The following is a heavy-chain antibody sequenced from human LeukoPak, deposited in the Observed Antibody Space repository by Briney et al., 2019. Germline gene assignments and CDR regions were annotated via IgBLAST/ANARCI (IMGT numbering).Heavy chain of an antibody. CDR2: IKQDGGET. CDR3: ARLRGGAY. D-gene: IGHD3-10*01. V-gene: IGHV3-7*01. Sequence: GGSLRLSCAASAFTFSTYWMMWVRQAPGKGLEWVANIKQDGGETYYVDSVKGRFTISRDNAKNSLYLQMNSLRAEDTALYYCARLRGGAYWGQGTLVTVSS. CDR1: AFTFSTYW. J-gene: IGHJ4*02.